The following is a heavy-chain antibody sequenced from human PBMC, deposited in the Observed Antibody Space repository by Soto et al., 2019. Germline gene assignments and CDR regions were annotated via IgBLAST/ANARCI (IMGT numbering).Heavy chain of an antibody. D-gene: IGHD6-6*01. Sequence: QVQLVQSGAEVKKPGASVKVSCKTSGYTFTNYNINWVRQATGQGLEWMGWMNPNSGNTGYAQKFQGRVTMTRNTSITTADMELTSLRSGDTAVYYCARAEPYSTSSPFDYWGQGTLVTVSS. J-gene: IGHJ4*02. V-gene: IGHV1-8*01. CDR2: MNPNSGNT. CDR3: ARAEPYSTSSPFDY. CDR1: GYTFTNYN.